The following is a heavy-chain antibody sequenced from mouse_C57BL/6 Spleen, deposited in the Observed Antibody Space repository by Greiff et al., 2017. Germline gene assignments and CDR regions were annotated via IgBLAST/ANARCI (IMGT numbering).Heavy chain of an antibody. J-gene: IGHJ4*01. CDR2: IDPEDGET. Sequence: EVQLQQSGAELVKPGASVKLSCTASGFNIKDYYMHWVKQRTEQGLEWIGRIDPEDGETKYAPTFQGKATITADTSSNTAYLQLSSLTSEDTAVYYCARGAMVTTRAMDYWGQGTSVTVSS. CDR1: GFNIKDYY. CDR3: ARGAMVTTRAMDY. V-gene: IGHV14-2*01. D-gene: IGHD2-2*01.